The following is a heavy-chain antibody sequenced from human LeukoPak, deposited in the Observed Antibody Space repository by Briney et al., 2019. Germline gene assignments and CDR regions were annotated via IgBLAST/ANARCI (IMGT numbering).Heavy chain of an antibody. CDR3: ARSDFWSGYYNY. J-gene: IGHJ4*02. CDR1: GGSISSSSYY. D-gene: IGHD3-3*01. V-gene: IGHV4-39*07. Sequence: SETLSLTCTASGGSISSSSYYWGWIRQPPGKGLEWIGSIYYSGSAYYNPSLKSRVTISEDTSKNQFSLKLSSVTAADTAVYYCARSDFWSGYYNYWGQGTLVTVSS. CDR2: IYYSGSA.